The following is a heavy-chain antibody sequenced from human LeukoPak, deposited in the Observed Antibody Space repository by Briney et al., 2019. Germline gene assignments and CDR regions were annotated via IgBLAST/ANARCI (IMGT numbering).Heavy chain of an antibody. CDR3: AKDQEWELLFDY. J-gene: IGHJ4*02. CDR1: GFTFSSYI. D-gene: IGHD1-26*01. CDR2: ISGSGGST. Sequence: PGGSLRLSCAASGFTFSSYIVHWVRQAPGKGLEWVSAISGSGGSTYYADSVKGRFTISRDNSKNTPYLQMNSLRAEDTAVYYCAKDQEWELLFDYWGQGTLVTVSS. V-gene: IGHV3-23*01.